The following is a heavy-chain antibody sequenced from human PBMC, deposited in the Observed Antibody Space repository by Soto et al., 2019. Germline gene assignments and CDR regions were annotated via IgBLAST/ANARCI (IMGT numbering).Heavy chain of an antibody. Sequence: GGSLRLSCAASGFTFSSYGMHWVRQAPGKGLEWVAVIWYDGSNKYYADSVKGRFTISRDNSKNTLYLQMNSLRAEDTAVYYCARVRYCSSTSCPPHFDLWGRGTLVTVSS. J-gene: IGHJ2*01. V-gene: IGHV3-33*01. CDR3: ARVRYCSSTSCPPHFDL. CDR1: GFTFSSYG. D-gene: IGHD2-2*01. CDR2: IWYDGSNK.